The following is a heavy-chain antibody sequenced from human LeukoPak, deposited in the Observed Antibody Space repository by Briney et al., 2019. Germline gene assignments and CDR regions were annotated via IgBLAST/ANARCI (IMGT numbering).Heavy chain of an antibody. Sequence: SETLSLTCTVSGGSISSSAHFWGWIRQPPGKGLEWIGTIYHSGTTYYNPSLKSRVTISVVTSRNQFSLRLNSVTAADTAVYSCARQTTGSYQWTFDYWGQGTLVTVSS. CDR2: IYHSGTT. J-gene: IGHJ4*02. D-gene: IGHD3-10*01. V-gene: IGHV4-39*01. CDR3: ARQTTGSYQWTFDY. CDR1: GGSISSSAHF.